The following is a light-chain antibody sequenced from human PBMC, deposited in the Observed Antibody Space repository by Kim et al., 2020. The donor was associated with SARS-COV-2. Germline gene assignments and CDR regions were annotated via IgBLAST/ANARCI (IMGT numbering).Light chain of an antibody. Sequence: IVLTQSPGTLSLSPGETATLSCRASQSVASKYLAWYQQKPGQAPRLLIFDASTRAAGISDRFSGGGSGTDFSLTISRLEPEDFAVYSCQQYGTSPCLFGPVTKLEI. CDR1: QSVASKY. CDR2: DAS. J-gene: IGKJ2*01. CDR3: QQYGTSPCL. V-gene: IGKV3-20*01.